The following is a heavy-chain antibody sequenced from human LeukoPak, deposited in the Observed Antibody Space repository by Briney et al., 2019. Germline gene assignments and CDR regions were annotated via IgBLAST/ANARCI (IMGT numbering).Heavy chain of an antibody. CDR1: GFTFSSNY. J-gene: IGHJ6*02. CDR3: ARVPGPRIAYYNMDV. CDR2: ISTRSTYI. V-gene: IGHV3-21*01. Sequence: PGGSLRLSCAASGFTFSSNYMSWVRQAPGKGLEWVSSISTRSTYIYYTDSVKGRFTISRDNAESSLYLQMNSLRAEDTAVYYCARVPGPRIAYYNMDVWGQGTTVTVSS. D-gene: IGHD2-21*01.